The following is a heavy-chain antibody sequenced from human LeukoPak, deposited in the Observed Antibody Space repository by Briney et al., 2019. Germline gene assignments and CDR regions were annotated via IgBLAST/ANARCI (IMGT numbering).Heavy chain of an antibody. V-gene: IGHV4-39*01. CDR2: SYYSGST. D-gene: IGHD5-18*01. CDR1: GFSISSSSYC. J-gene: IGHJ4*02. CDR3: ARISGYSYRQVFDY. Sequence: SGSLCLTCTVSGFSISSSSYCWGWLRQPPGKGREWIGSSYYSGSTYYNSSLKSLFTISVDTSKNPFSLKLSFVTAAPAAAYYCARISGYSYRQVFDYWGEGTLVTVSS.